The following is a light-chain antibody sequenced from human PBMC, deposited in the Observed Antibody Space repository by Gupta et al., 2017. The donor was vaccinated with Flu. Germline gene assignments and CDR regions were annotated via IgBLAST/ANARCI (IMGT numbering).Light chain of an antibody. CDR2: EVN. CDR1: STDVGTYRM. Sequence: QSALTQPASVSGSPGQSITISCIGTSTDVGTYRMVSWYQQHPGKATYLMIYEVNKRPSGVSDPFSGSKSGNTASLTIAGRQAEEEADYFCSAYAGRSTLVFAKGTKGTVL. V-gene: IGLV2-23*02. CDR3: SAYAGRSTLV. J-gene: IGLJ1*01.